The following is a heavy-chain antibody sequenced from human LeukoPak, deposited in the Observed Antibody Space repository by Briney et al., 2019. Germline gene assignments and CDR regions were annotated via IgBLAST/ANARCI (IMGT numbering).Heavy chain of an antibody. CDR1: GFTFSSYW. V-gene: IGHV3-7*01. Sequence: GGSLRLSCAASGFTFSSYWMSWVRQAPGKGLEWVANIKQDGSEKYYVDSVKGRFTTSRDNAKNSVYLQMNSLRAEDTAMYYCARAVTHSDYWGQGTLVIVSS. J-gene: IGHJ4*02. CDR2: IKQDGSEK. CDR3: ARAVTHSDY. D-gene: IGHD3-16*02.